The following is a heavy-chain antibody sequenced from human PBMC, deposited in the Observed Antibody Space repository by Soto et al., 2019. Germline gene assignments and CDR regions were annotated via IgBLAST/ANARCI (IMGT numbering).Heavy chain of an antibody. CDR2: ISNHGET. J-gene: IGHJ3*02. CDR3: AREPRYCRVGICSITGDSYDI. D-gene: IGHD2-15*01. Sequence: EVQLVESGGGLVQPGGSLRLSCTASGFIVSDTYVNWVRQAPGKGLEWVSVISNHGETHYADSVRGSFSLSRDISVNTLPLQINILRVEDTAVYYCAREPRYCRVGICSITGDSYDIWGQETMVTVSS. CDR1: GFIVSDTY. V-gene: IGHV3-66*01.